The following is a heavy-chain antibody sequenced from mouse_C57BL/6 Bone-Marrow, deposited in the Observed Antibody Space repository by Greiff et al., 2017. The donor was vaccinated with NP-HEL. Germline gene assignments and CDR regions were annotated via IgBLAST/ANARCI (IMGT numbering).Heavy chain of an antibody. CDR3: ARNGAAQARFAY. V-gene: IGHV1-69*01. Sequence: QVQLQQPGAELVMPGASVKLSCKASGYTFTSYWMHWVKQRPGQGLEWIGEIDPSDSYTNYNQKFKGKSTLTVDKSSSTAYMQLSSLTSEDSAVYYCARNGAAQARFAYWGQGTLVTVSA. CDR1: GYTFTSYW. D-gene: IGHD3-2*02. J-gene: IGHJ3*01. CDR2: IDPSDSYT.